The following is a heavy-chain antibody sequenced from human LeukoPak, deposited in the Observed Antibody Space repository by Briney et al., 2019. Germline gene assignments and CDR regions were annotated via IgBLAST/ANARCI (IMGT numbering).Heavy chain of an antibody. V-gene: IGHV3-7*01. J-gene: IGHJ4*02. CDR3: ARYRVGYYFDT. D-gene: IGHD3-3*01. CDR1: GFTFSDYW. CDR2: MNEDGSEK. Sequence: PGGSLRLSCAASGFTFSDYWMAWVRQAPGKELEWVANMNEDGSEKHCVDSVKGRFTISRDNAKNSLYLQTNSLRAEDTAVYHCARYRVGYYFDTWGQGTLVTVSS.